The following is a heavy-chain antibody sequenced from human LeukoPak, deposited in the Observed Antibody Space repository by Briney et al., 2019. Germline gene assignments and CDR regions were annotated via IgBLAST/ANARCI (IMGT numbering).Heavy chain of an antibody. V-gene: IGHV1-8*01. D-gene: IGHD5-12*01. CDR3: ARLSNSGYDPDY. Sequence: ASVKVSCKASGYTYSSYDINWVRQATGQGREWMGWMNPNRGNTGYVQKFQGRVTMTRSTSISTAYMELSSLRSEDTAVYYCARLSNSGYDPDYWGQGTLVTVPS. J-gene: IGHJ4*02. CDR1: GYTYSSYD. CDR2: MNPNRGNT.